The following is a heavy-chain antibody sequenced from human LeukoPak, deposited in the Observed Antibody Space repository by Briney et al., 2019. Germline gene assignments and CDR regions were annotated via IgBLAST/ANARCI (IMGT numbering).Heavy chain of an antibody. Sequence: SETLSLTCTLSGGSITSGRFYWTWIRQHPQRGLEWIGYVSYSGSTNYNSSLKSRLTISADTSKNQFYLRLTSVTAADTAVYFCARDPRGDITGTTFDHWGQGTLVTVSS. D-gene: IGHD1-20*01. CDR2: VSYSGST. J-gene: IGHJ4*02. V-gene: IGHV4-31*03. CDR3: ARDPRGDITGTTFDH. CDR1: GGSITSGRFY.